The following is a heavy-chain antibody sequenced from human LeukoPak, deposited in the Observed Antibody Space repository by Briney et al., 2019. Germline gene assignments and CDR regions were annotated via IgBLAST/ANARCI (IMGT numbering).Heavy chain of an antibody. Sequence: GGSLRLSCTASGVSFSGHWMHWARQLPGKGLVWVSRISPTGSTTSYAGSVKGRFTVSRDNAKNTLYLQVNNLRAEDTAVYYCARGPNSNWSGLDFWGQGTLLTVSS. D-gene: IGHD6-6*01. V-gene: IGHV3-74*01. CDR1: GVSFSGHW. J-gene: IGHJ4*02. CDR2: ISPTGSTT. CDR3: ARGPNSNWSGLDF.